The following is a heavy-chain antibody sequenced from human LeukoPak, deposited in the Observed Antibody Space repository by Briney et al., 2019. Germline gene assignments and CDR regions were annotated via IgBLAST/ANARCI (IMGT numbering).Heavy chain of an antibody. Sequence: GGSLRLPCAASGFTFSSYGMHWVRQAPGKGLEWVAFIRYDGSNKYYADSVKGRFTISRDNSKNTLYLQMNSLRAEDTAVYYCAAVGVVTSVDWGQGTLVTVSS. J-gene: IGHJ4*02. CDR2: IRYDGSNK. V-gene: IGHV3-30*02. CDR3: AAVGVVTSVD. D-gene: IGHD3-3*01. CDR1: GFTFSSYG.